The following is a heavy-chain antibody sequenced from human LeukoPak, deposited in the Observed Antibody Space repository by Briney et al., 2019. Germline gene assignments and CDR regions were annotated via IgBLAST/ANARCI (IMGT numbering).Heavy chain of an antibody. D-gene: IGHD2-8*01. CDR3: AARYCSNGVCHFY. J-gene: IGHJ4*02. V-gene: IGHV3-74*01. Sequence: PGGSLRLSCAASGFTFSSYWMHWVRQAPGKGLVWVSRINSDGSTTNYADSVKGRFTISRDNAKNTLFLQMNSLRAEDTAVYYCAARYCSNGVCHFYWGQGTLVTVS. CDR2: INSDGSTT. CDR1: GFTFSSYW.